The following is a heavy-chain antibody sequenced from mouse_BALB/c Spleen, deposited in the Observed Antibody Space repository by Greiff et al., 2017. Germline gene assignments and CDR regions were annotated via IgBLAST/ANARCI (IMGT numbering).Heavy chain of an antibody. CDR3: ARWGYYGSYAMDY. CDR2: ISYSGST. D-gene: IGHD1-2*01. V-gene: IGHV3-8*02. CDR1: GDSITSGY. J-gene: IGHJ4*01. Sequence: VQLKESGPSLVKPSQTLSLTCSVTGDSITSGYWNWIRKFPGNKLEYMGYISYSGSTYYNPSLKSRISITRDTSKNQYYLQLNSVTTEDTATYYCARWGYYGSYAMDYWGQGTSVTVSS.